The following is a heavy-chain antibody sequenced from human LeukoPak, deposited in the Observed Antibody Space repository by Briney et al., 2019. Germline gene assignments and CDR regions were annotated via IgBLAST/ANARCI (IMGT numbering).Heavy chain of an antibody. CDR1: GGSISSSSYY. Sequence: SETLSLTCTVSGGSISSSSYYWGWIRQPPGKGLEWIGSIYYSGSTYYNPSLKSRVTISVDTSKNQFSLKLSSVTAADTAVYYCARDQEWELRTTAFDYWGQGTLVTVSS. V-gene: IGHV4-39*07. D-gene: IGHD1-26*01. J-gene: IGHJ4*02. CDR3: ARDQEWELRTTAFDY. CDR2: IYYSGST.